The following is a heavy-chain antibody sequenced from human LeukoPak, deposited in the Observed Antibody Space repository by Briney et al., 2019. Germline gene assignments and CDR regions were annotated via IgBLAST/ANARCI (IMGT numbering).Heavy chain of an antibody. J-gene: IGHJ4*02. Sequence: GGSLRLSCAASGFTFSSYSMNWVRQAPGKGLEWVSIIYSGGRTYYTDSVKGRFTISRDNSKNTLYLQMNSLRADDTAVYYCARETSAGWMFFDYWGQGTLVIVSS. CDR1: GFTFSSYS. CDR3: ARETSAGWMFFDY. V-gene: IGHV3-53*01. CDR2: IYSGGRT. D-gene: IGHD6-19*01.